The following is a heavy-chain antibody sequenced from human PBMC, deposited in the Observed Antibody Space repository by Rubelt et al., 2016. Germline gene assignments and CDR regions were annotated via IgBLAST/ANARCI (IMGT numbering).Heavy chain of an antibody. CDR2: IIPIFGTA. V-gene: IGHV1-69*01. D-gene: IGHD2-8*01. CDR3: IANGVCYIDYFDY. Sequence: QVQLVQSGAEVKKPGSSVKVSCKASGGTFSSYAISWVRQAPGQGLEWMGGIIPIFGTAIYGRKFHGRVTITADESTCTAYMELSSLRSEDMVVYSCIANGVCYIDYFDYWGQGTLVTVSS. CDR1: GGTFSSYA. J-gene: IGHJ4*02.